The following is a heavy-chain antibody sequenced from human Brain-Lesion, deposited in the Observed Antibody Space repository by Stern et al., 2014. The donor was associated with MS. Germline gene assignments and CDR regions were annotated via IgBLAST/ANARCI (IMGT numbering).Heavy chain of an antibody. V-gene: IGHV3-9*01. J-gene: IGHJ4*02. D-gene: IGHD1-14*01. Sequence: QPVESGGDLVQPGGPLGLPWAAFGFPFDDYALPWVRQAPGTGLGWVAGIRWNRGTIGYADSVKGRFTTSRDNAYSSLYLQMNSLRPEDTALYYCARDITGSSAYFAYWGQGTLVTVSS. CDR3: ARDITGSSAYFAY. CDR1: GFPFDDYA. CDR2: IRWNRGTI.